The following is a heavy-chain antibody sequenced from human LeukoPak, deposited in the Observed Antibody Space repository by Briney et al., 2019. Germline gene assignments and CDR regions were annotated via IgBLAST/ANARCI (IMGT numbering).Heavy chain of an antibody. V-gene: IGHV3-7*01. CDR2: IKQDGSEK. CDR3: ARLDCTNGVCYFDY. Sequence: GGSLRLSCAASGFTFSSYWMSWVRQAPGKGLEWVANIKQDGSEKYYVDSVKGRFTISRDNAKNSLYLQMNSLRAEDTAVYYCARLDCTNGVCYFDYWGQGTLVTVSS. D-gene: IGHD2-8*01. J-gene: IGHJ4*02. CDR1: GFTFSSYW.